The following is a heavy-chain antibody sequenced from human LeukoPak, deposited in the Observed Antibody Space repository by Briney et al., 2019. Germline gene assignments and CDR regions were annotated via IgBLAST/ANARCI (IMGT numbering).Heavy chain of an antibody. CDR3: ARGKVAGTTAEYFQH. CDR2: INSDGSST. D-gene: IGHD6-19*01. V-gene: IGHV3-74*01. J-gene: IGHJ1*01. CDR1: GFTFSSYW. Sequence: GGSLRLSCAASGFTFSSYWTHWVRQAPGKGLVWVSRINSDGSSTSYADSVKGRFTISRDNAKNTLYLQMNSLRAEDTAVYYCARGKVAGTTAEYFQHWGQGTLVTVSS.